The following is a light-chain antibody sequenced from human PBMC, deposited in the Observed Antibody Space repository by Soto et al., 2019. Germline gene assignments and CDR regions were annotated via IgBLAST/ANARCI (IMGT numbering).Light chain of an antibody. Sequence: DIQMTQSPSSLSASVGDRVTITCRASQSVSTYLNWYQQKPGKAPTLLIYAASSLQSGVSSRFGGSRPGTDFALTISSLQPEDFAPYYCQQSYSAPYTFGQGTKPEIK. V-gene: IGKV1-39*01. CDR2: AAS. CDR1: QSVSTY. J-gene: IGKJ2*01. CDR3: QQSYSAPYT.